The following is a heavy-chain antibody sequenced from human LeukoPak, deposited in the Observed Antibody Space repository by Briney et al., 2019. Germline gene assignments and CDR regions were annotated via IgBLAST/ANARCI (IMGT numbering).Heavy chain of an antibody. D-gene: IGHD1-7*01. CDR3: ARDLAPGPGDHNWNYKNCFDS. Sequence: GGSLRLSCAAYGFTFSSYAMSLVRQAPGKGLEWVTVIWYDGSKEYYADSVKGRFAISRDNSKNTLYLQMHSLTADDTAVYYCARDLAPGPGDHNWNYKNCFDSWGQGTLVTVSS. J-gene: IGHJ5*01. CDR1: GFTFSSYA. CDR2: IWYDGSKE. V-gene: IGHV3-33*08.